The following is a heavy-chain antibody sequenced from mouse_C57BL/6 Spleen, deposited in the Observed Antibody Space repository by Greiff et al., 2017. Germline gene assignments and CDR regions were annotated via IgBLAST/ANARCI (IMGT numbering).Heavy chain of an antibody. CDR1: GYTFTSYW. CDR3: ARELGRKEGFAY. CDR2: IDPSDSET. J-gene: IGHJ3*01. V-gene: IGHV1-52*01. D-gene: IGHD4-1*01. Sequence: QVQLKQPGAELVRPGSSVKLSCKASGYTFTSYWMHWVKQRPIQGLEWIGNIDPSDSETHYNQKFKDKATLTVDKSSSTAYMQLSSMTSEDSAVYYCARELGRKEGFAYWGQGTLVTVSA.